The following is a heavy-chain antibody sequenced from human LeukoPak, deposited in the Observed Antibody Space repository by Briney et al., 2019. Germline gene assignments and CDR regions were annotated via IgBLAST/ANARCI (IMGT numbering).Heavy chain of an antibody. V-gene: IGHV3-21*01. D-gene: IGHD6-19*01. CDR1: GGSISSSS. CDR2: ISTDDNYS. Sequence: ETLSLTCTVSGGSISSSSYYWGWIRQPPGKGLEWVSSISTDDNYSYYADSAKGRFTISRDNAKNLLFLQMNSLRVEDTAVYYCARDLERWLALVDYWGQGTLVTVSS. CDR3: ARDLERWLALVDY. J-gene: IGHJ4*02.